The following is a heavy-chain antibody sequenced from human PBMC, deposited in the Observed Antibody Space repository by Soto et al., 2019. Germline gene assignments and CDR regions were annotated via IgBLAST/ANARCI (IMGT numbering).Heavy chain of an antibody. J-gene: IGHJ3*02. D-gene: IGHD1-26*01. Sequence: GALRLSCGDSGFTLSRYDMSSVLQAPVKVLEWVSAISGMGGSTYYADYAKGRFTISRDNSKKTLYLQMNSLRAEDTAVYYCAKGGVGSTSNALDIWGQGTMVT. V-gene: IGHV3-23*01. CDR3: AKGGVGSTSNALDI. CDR2: ISGMGGST. CDR1: GFTLSRYD.